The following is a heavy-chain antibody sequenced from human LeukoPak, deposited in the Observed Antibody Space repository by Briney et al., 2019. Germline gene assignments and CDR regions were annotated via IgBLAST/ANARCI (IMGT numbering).Heavy chain of an antibody. CDR2: MNPNSGNT. Sequence: GASVKVSCKASRYTFTSYDINWVRQATGRGLEWMGWMNPNSGNTGYAQKFQGRVTMTRNTSISTAYMELSSLRSEDTAVYYCARGLFSYDILTGYYYYYYMDVWGKGTTVTVSS. CDR3: ARGLFSYDILTGYYYYYYMDV. D-gene: IGHD3-9*01. J-gene: IGHJ6*03. CDR1: RYTFTSYD. V-gene: IGHV1-8*01.